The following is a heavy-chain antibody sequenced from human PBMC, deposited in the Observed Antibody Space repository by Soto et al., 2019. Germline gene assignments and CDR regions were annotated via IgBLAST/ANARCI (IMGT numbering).Heavy chain of an antibody. V-gene: IGHV1-69*12. CDR1: GGTFSNYT. Sequence: QVQLVQSGAEVKKPGSSVKVSCKASGGTFSNYTVGWVRQAPGQGPEWMGGIIPISGSARSAQKFQARVTITADDTTATVFMVLNSLASEDTAMYYCATWGGSSKHWGQGTLVTVSS. J-gene: IGHJ1*01. D-gene: IGHD3-16*01. CDR2: IIPISGSA. CDR3: ATWGGSSKH.